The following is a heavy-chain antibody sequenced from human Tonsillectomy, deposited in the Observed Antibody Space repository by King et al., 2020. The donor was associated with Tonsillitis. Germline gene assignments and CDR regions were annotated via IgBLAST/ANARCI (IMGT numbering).Heavy chain of an antibody. D-gene: IGHD2-21*02. V-gene: IGHV3-21*01. J-gene: IGHJ4*02. CDR3: ARLPTPEILDSGDYYFYY. CDR1: GFTFSSYS. CDR2: ISSSSSYI. Sequence: VQLVESGGGLVKPGGSLRLSCAASGFTFSSYSMNWVRQGPGKGLEWVSTISSSSSYIYYADSVKGRFTISRDNAKNSLYLQMNSLRAEDTAVYYCARLPTPEILDSGDYYFYYWGQGTLVTVSS.